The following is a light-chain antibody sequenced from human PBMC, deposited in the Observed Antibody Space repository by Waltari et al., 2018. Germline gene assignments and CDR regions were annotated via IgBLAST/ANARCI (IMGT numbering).Light chain of an antibody. CDR1: QSVSNN. V-gene: IGKV3-15*01. CDR2: DAS. Sequence: EKVMTQSPVTLSVSPGARVTLSCWASQSVSNNLAWYQQRPGQAPRLIIYDASTRASDTPARFIGSGSGTEFTLTISSLQSEDFAVYYCQQYNDWYSFGQGTKLEMK. J-gene: IGKJ2*03. CDR3: QQYNDWYS.